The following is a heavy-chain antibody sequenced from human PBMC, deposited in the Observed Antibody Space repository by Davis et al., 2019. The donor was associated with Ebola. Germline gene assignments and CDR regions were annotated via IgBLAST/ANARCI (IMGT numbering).Heavy chain of an antibody. CDR3: ARGSSIAYYDFWSGYNYYYGMDV. D-gene: IGHD3-3*01. V-gene: IGHV3-7*03. CDR1: GFTFSSYW. CDR2: IKQDGSEK. Sequence: GESLKISCAASGFTFSSYWMSWVRQAPGKGLEWVANIKQDGSEKYYVDSVKGRFTISRDNAKNSLYLQMNSLRAEDTAVYYCARGSSIAYYDFWSGYNYYYGMDVWGQGTTVTVSS. J-gene: IGHJ6*02.